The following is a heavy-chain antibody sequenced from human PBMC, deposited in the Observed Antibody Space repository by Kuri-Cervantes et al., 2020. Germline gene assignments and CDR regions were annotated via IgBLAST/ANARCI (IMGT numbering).Heavy chain of an antibody. V-gene: IGHV3-7*01. D-gene: IGHD2-21*02. CDR2: IKQDGSEK. CDR3: ARDMVVVTANHIKGDAFDI. Sequence: GRSLRLSCAASGFTFSSYWMSWVRQAPGKGLEWVANIKQDGSEKYSVDSVKGRFTISRDNAKNSLYLQMNSLRAEDTAVYYCARDMVVVTANHIKGDAFDIWGQGTMVTVSS. J-gene: IGHJ3*02. CDR1: GFTFSSYW.